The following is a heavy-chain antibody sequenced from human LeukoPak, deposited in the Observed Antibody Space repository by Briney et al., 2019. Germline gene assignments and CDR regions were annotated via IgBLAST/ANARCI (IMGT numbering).Heavy chain of an antibody. Sequence: SGPTLVNPTQTLTLTCTFSGFSLSTSGVGVGWIRQPPGKALEWLALIYWNDDKRYSPSLKSRLTITKDTSKNQVVLTMTNMDPVDTATYYCAHPSDNDGYSYGLYYFDYWGQGTLVTVSS. J-gene: IGHJ4*02. V-gene: IGHV2-5*01. CDR3: AHPSDNDGYSYGLYYFDY. CDR2: IYWNDDK. CDR1: GFSLSTSGVG. D-gene: IGHD5-18*01.